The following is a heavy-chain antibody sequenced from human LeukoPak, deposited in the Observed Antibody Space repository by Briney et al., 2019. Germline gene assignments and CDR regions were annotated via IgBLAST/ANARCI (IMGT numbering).Heavy chain of an antibody. V-gene: IGHV3-21*04. D-gene: IGHD3-16*01. J-gene: IGHJ6*03. CDR2: ISSSSSYI. CDR3: AKVVVGGRLYMDV. Sequence: GGSLRLSCAASGFTFSSYSMNWVRQAPGKGLEWVSSISSSSSYIYYADSVKGRFTISRDNSKNTLYLQMNSLRAEDAAVYYCAKVVVGGRLYMDVWGKGTTVTISS. CDR1: GFTFSSYS.